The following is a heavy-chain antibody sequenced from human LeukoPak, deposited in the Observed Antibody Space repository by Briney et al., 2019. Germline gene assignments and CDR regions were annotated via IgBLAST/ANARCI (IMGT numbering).Heavy chain of an antibody. CDR1: GFSFDEHG. CDR2: ISWNGGAS. Sequence: GGSLRLSCVVSGFSFDEHGMSWVRQVPGKGLEWVAGISWNGGASGYTDSVKGRFSISRDNVKNSVFLQMSSLRAEDTAVYYCARSDSSGSFDYWGQGTLVTVSS. CDR3: ARSDSSGSFDY. D-gene: IGHD3-22*01. J-gene: IGHJ4*02. V-gene: IGHV3-20*04.